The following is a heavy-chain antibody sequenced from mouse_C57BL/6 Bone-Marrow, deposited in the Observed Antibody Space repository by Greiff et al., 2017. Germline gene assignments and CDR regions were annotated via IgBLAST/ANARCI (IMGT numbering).Heavy chain of an antibody. CDR2: INPSSGYT. Sequence: HVQLQQSGAELAKPGASVKLSCKASGYTFTSYWMHWVKQRPGQGLEWIGYINPSSGYTKYNQKFKDKATWTADKSSSTAYMQLSSLTYEDSAVYYCAIAHYYAMDYWGQGTSVTVSS. D-gene: IGHD1-3*01. J-gene: IGHJ4*01. V-gene: IGHV1-7*01. CDR1: GYTFTSYW. CDR3: AIAHYYAMDY.